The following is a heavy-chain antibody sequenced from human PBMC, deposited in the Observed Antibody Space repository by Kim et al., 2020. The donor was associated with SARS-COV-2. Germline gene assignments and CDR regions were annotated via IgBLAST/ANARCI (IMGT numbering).Heavy chain of an antibody. CDR3: ARGATSPRRPIDY. J-gene: IGHJ4*02. CDR1: GASISDNY. V-gene: IGHV4-4*07. CDR2: MYISGTT. Sequence: SETLSLTCTVSGASISDNYWTWIRQPAGKGLEWIGRMYISGTTNYNPSLKGRVTISLDTSKNQFSLTLTSVTAADTAVYYCARGATSPRRPIDYWGQGIL.